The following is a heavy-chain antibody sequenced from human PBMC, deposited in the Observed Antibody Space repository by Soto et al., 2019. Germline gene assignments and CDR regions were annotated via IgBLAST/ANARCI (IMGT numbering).Heavy chain of an antibody. CDR3: ARDLAVLAAAGQNFDY. V-gene: IGHV1-18*01. J-gene: IGHJ4*02. Sequence: ASFKVSCNASGYTFARYFISWVRQAPVQGLEWMGWISAYNGNTNYAQKFQGRVTMTRDTSISTAYMELSRLRSDDTAVYYCARDLAVLAAAGQNFDYWGQGTLVTSPQ. D-gene: IGHD6-13*01. CDR1: GYTFARYF. CDR2: ISAYNGNT.